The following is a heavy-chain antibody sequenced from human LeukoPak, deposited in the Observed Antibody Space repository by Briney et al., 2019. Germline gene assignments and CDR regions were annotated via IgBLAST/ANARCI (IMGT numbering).Heavy chain of an antibody. Sequence: GGSLRLSCAVSGFTSNAYGIHWVRQAPGKWREWVAVIWFETKIKYNADFVKGRFTISRDTSKKTVFLQMDSLRAEDTAVYYCARGGHRMVIVEDYFDYWGQGTLVTVSP. CDR2: IWFETKIK. V-gene: IGHV3-33*01. CDR1: GFTSNAYG. D-gene: IGHD2/OR15-2a*01. CDR3: ARGGHRMVIVEDYFDY. J-gene: IGHJ4*02.